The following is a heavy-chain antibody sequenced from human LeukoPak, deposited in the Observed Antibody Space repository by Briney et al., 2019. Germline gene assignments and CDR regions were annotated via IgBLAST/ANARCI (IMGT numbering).Heavy chain of an antibody. CDR3: ARRGYSSSWYDY. J-gene: IGHJ4*02. CDR2: IYYSGST. CDR1: GGSISSYY. Sequence: PSETLSLTCTVSGGSISSYYWSWIRQPPGKGLEWIGYIYYSGSTNYNPSLKSRVTISVDTSKNQFSLKLSSVTAADTAVCYCARRGYSSSWYDYWGQGTLVTVSS. D-gene: IGHD6-13*01. V-gene: IGHV4-59*08.